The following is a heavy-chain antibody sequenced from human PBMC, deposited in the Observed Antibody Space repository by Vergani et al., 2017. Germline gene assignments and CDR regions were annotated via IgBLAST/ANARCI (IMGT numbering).Heavy chain of an antibody. CDR1: GFTFGDYY. CDR3: ARISGGSAPYLHY. V-gene: IGHV3-7*01. J-gene: IGHJ1*01. D-gene: IGHD2-15*01. Sequence: EVHLEESGGGLVQHGGSLRLSCAASGFTFGDYYMAWIRLAPGKGLDWVASIKRDGTETSYVDSVKGRFTISRDNAKTTLYLQMNSLRDEDRGVYYCARISGGSAPYLHYWGQGTLVTVAS. CDR2: IKRDGTET.